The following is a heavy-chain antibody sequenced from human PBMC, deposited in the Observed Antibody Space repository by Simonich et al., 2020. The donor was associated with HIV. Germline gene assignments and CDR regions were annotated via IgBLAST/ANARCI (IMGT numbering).Heavy chain of an antibody. Sequence: QVQLVESGGGVVQPGRSLRLSCAASGFTFSSYAMHWVRQAPGKGLEWVAVISYEESKKYYADSVKGRFTISRDNSKNTLYLQMNSLRAEDTAVYYCARDRTIAAPGAFDYWGQGTLVTVSS. V-gene: IGHV3-30*07. CDR3: ARDRTIAAPGAFDY. D-gene: IGHD6-6*01. CDR1: GFTFSSYA. J-gene: IGHJ4*02. CDR2: ISYEESKK.